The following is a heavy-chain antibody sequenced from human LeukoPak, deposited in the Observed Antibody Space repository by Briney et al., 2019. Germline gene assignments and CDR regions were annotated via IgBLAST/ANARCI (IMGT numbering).Heavy chain of an antibody. D-gene: IGHD6-13*01. CDR2: IYYSGST. Sequence: SETLSLTCTVSGGSISRSSYYWGWIRQPPGKGLEWIGTIYYSGSTYYSPSLKSRVTISVDTSKTQFSLKLRAVTAADTAVYYCARLSSGSSSWYDIDYWGQGTLVTVSS. CDR3: ARLSSGSSSWYDIDY. V-gene: IGHV4-39*01. CDR1: GGSISRSSYY. J-gene: IGHJ4*02.